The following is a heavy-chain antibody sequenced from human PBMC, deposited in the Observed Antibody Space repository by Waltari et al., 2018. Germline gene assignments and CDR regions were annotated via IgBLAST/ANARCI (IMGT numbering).Heavy chain of an antibody. CDR3: ARVSRRTYRSPVPGRHYYYGMDV. D-gene: IGHD1-1*01. V-gene: IGHV3-74*03. CDR2: ISTDASDT. CDR1: GFHFSSFW. J-gene: IGHJ6*02. Sequence: EEQLVESGGGLVQPGDSLRLSCAASGFHFSSFWLNWVRQPPGKGPLWVSRISTDASDTTYADSVKGRFTISRDNARNTLYLQMNRLRAEDTAVYFCARVSRRTYRSPVPGRHYYYGMDVWGQGTTVTVSS.